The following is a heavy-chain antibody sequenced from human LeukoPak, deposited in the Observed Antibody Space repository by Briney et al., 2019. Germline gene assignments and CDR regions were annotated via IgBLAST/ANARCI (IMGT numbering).Heavy chain of an antibody. CDR1: GFAFNTYA. J-gene: IGHJ4*02. D-gene: IGHD3-3*01. Sequence: PGRSLRLSCAESGFAFNTYAMHWVRQAPGQGLEWVALIWHDGSHKFYSNSVRGQFTISRDNSKNTVSLQMNNLRPEDTAFYYCGREFFGWEIYPDFWGQGTLVTVSS. V-gene: IGHV3-33*01. CDR2: IWHDGSHK. CDR3: GREFFGWEIYPDF.